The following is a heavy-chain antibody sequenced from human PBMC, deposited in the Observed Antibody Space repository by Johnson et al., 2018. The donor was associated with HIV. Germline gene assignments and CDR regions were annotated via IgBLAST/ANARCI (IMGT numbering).Heavy chain of an antibody. CDR1: GFTFSSYA. V-gene: IGHV3-30*04. CDR2: ISYDGSNK. CDR3: ARHTGYDAFDI. D-gene: IGHD2-21*01. J-gene: IGHJ3*02. Sequence: QVQLVESGGGVVRPGGSLRLSCAASGFTFSSYAMHWVRQAPGKGLEWVAVISYDGSNKYYADSVKGRFTISRDNSKNTLYLQMNSLRAEDTAVYYCARHTGYDAFDIWGQGTMVTVSS.